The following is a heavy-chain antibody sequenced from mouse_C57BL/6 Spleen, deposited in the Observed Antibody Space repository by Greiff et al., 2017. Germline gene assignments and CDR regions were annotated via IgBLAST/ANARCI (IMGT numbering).Heavy chain of an antibody. CDR3: AREVCITTVVARWYFDV. D-gene: IGHD1-1*01. J-gene: IGHJ1*03. CDR1: GFTFSDYG. Sequence: EVQRVESGGGLVKPGGSLKLSCAASGFTFSDYGMHWVRQAPEKGLEWVAYISSGSSTIYYADTVKGRFTISRDKAKNTLFLQMTRLRSEDTAMYYCAREVCITTVVARWYFDVWGTGTTVTVSS. V-gene: IGHV5-17*01. CDR2: ISSGSSTI.